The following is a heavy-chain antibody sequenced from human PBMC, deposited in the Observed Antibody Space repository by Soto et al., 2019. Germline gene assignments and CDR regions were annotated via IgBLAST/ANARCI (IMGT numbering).Heavy chain of an antibody. CDR1: APSTSSYS. V-gene: IGHV4-4*07. CDR3: GREAGPDSWFEP. J-gene: IGHJ5*02. D-gene: IGHD6-19*01. Sequence: ETLSPTCTVSAPSTSSYSRTWIRHLAGEGREWIGRIFTSGTTNYNTTLKRGATMPLNTSQNHLSLNVSAVTAADTAVFYVGREAGPDSWFEPWGQGTLVPVS. CDR2: IFTSGTT.